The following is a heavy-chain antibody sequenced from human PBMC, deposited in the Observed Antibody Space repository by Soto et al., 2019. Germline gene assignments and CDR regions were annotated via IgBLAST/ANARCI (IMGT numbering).Heavy chain of an antibody. CDR1: GCSISSYY. CDR2: IYYSGST. CDR3: ARLLNDYYDSSGTKGTAGRWSDP. Sequence: SETLSLTCTVSGCSISSYYWSWIRQPPGKGLEWIGYIYYSGSTNYNPSLKSRATISVDTSKNQFSLKLSSVTAADTAVYYCARLLNDYYDSSGTKGTAGRWSDPWGQGTLVTVS. D-gene: IGHD3-22*01. J-gene: IGHJ5*02. V-gene: IGHV4-59*08.